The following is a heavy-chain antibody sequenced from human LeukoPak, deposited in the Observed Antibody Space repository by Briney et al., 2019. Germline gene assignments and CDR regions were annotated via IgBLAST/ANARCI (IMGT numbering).Heavy chain of an antibody. CDR1: GFTFSSYA. CDR3: AKVSDYYGSGSYYGPFDY. CDR2: ISGSGGST. D-gene: IGHD3-10*01. V-gene: IGHV3-23*01. Sequence: GGSLRLSCAASGFTFSSYAMSWVRQAPGKGLEWVSAISGSGGSTYYADSVKGRFTISRDNSKNTLYLQMNSLRAEDTAVYYCAKVSDYYGSGSYYGPFDYWGQGTLVTVSS. J-gene: IGHJ4*02.